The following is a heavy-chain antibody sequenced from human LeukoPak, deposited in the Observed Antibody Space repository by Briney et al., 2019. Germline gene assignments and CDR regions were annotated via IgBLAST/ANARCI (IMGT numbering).Heavy chain of an antibody. J-gene: IGHJ6*02. CDR3: AKSGSSPPYYYYGMDV. CDR2: ISFDGSNE. CDR1: GFSFSSYG. V-gene: IGHV3-30*18. D-gene: IGHD6-13*01. Sequence: HPGRSLRLSCAASGFSFSSYGMHWVRQAPGKGLEWVAVISFDGSNEYYADSVKGRFTISRDNSKNSLYLHMNSLRAEDTAVYYCAKSGSSPPYYYYGMDVWGQGTTVTLSS.